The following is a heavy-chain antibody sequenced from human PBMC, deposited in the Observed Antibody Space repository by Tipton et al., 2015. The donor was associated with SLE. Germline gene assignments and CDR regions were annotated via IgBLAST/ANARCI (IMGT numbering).Heavy chain of an antibody. CDR3: ARGPRSMGGGTRVDT. Sequence: TLSLTCAVYGGSFSGFYWNWIRQPPGKGLEWIGEIDHSGSTNYNPSLKSRVTISLDTSKNQLSLRVSSVTAADTAVYYCARGPRSMGGGTRVDTWGQGTLVTVSS. CDR1: GGSFSGFY. J-gene: IGHJ4*02. D-gene: IGHD2-15*01. CDR2: IDHSGST. V-gene: IGHV4-34*01.